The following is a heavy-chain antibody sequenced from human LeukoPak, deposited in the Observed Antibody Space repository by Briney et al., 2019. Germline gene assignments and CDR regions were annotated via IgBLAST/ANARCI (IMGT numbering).Heavy chain of an antibody. V-gene: IGHV4-59*01. CDR2: IYYSGST. CDR3: AGEQLVNSWFDP. Sequence: PSETLSLTCTVSGGSISSYYWSWIRQPPGKGLEWIGYIYYSGSTNYNPSLKSRVTISVDTSKNQFSLKLSSVTAADTAVYYCAGEQLVNSWFDPWGQGTLVTVSS. D-gene: IGHD6-13*01. J-gene: IGHJ5*02. CDR1: GGSISSYY.